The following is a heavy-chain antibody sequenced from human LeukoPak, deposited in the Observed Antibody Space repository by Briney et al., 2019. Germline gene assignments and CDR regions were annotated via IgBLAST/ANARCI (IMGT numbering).Heavy chain of an antibody. J-gene: IGHJ4*02. CDR3: ARDGYYYGSGSYPVDY. CDR2: IYHSGST. Sequence: SETLSLTCTVSGYSISSGYYWGWIRQSPGKGLEWIGTIYHSGSTSYNPSLKSRVTLSVDTSKNQFSLKLTSVTAADTAVYYCARDGYYYGSGSYPVDYWGQGTLVTVSS. V-gene: IGHV4-38-2*02. D-gene: IGHD3-10*01. CDR1: GYSISSGYY.